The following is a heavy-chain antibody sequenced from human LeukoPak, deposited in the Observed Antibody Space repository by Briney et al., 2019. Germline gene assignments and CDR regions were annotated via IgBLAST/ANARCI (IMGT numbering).Heavy chain of an antibody. D-gene: IGHD3-10*01. CDR3: GRPSSLDGSGRYYIDY. J-gene: IGHJ4*02. CDR2: THSDGTT. Sequence: PGGSLRLSCAVSGFTVSNNFMNWVRQAPGKGLEWVSVTHSDGTTYFTDSVQGRFTISRDNSKNTLYLQMKSLRDEDTAVYYCGRPSSLDGSGRYYIDYWGQGTLVTVSS. V-gene: IGHV3-66*01. CDR1: GFTVSNNF.